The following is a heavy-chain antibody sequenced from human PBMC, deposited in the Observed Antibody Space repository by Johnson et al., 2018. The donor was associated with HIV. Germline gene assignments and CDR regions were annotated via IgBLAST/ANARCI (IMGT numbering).Heavy chain of an antibody. V-gene: IGHV3-30*02. D-gene: IGHD3/OR15-3a*01. J-gene: IGHJ3*02. CDR2: IRYDGNDK. CDR3: ASLGGLGGFDM. Sequence: VQLVESGGGVVQPGGSLRLSCAASGFTFSSYGMHWVRQAPGKGLEWVAFIRYDGNDKYYADSVKGRFTISRDNSNNTLYLQMNIVTREDTAIYYCASLGGLGGFDMWGQGTVVTVSS. CDR1: GFTFSSYG.